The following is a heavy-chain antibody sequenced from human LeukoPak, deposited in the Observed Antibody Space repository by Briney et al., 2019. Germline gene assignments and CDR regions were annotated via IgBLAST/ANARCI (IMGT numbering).Heavy chain of an antibody. CDR3: ARDDHHQRFVY. CDR2: ISPKNGNV. D-gene: IGHD3-16*01. V-gene: IGHV1-2*02. J-gene: IGHJ4*02. Sequence: ASVKVSCTASGYTFSNYWIQWFRQAPGQGLEWMGWISPKNGNVDYAKNLQGRVALTRDTSTTTVYLELSSLTSDDTAVYYCARDDHHQRFVYWGQGTQVTVSS. CDR1: GYTFSNYW.